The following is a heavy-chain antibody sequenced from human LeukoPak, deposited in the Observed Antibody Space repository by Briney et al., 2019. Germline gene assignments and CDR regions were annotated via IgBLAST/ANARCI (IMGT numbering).Heavy chain of an antibody. D-gene: IGHD1-26*01. CDR3: ARAGSGADDAFDI. V-gene: IGHV1-69*04. CDR2: IIPILGIA. CDR1: GGTFSSYA. J-gene: IGHJ3*02. Sequence: SVKVFCKASGGTFSSYAISWVRQAPGQGLEWMGRIIPILGIANYAQKFQGRVTITADKSTSTAYMELSSLRSEDTAVYYCARAGSGADDAFDIWGQGTMVTVSS.